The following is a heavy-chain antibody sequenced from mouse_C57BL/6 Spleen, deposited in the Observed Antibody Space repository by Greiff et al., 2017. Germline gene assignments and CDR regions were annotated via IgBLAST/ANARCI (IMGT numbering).Heavy chain of an antibody. CDR3: ARAQTGTGGWYFDV. Sequence: EVLLVESGPSLVRPSQTLSLTCTVTGFSINSDCYWIWIRQFPGNKLEYIGYTFYSGITYYNPSLESRTYITRDTSKNQFSLKLSSVTTEDTATDYCARAQTGTGGWYFDVWGTGTTVTVSS. V-gene: IGHV3-3*01. J-gene: IGHJ1*03. CDR2: TFYSGIT. D-gene: IGHD4-1*01. CDR1: GFSINSDCY.